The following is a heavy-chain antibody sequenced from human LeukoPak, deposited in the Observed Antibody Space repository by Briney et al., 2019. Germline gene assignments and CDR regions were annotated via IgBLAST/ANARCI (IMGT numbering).Heavy chain of an antibody. CDR1: GFTFSSYS. Sequence: PGGSLRLSCAASGFTFSSYSMNWVRQAPGKGLEWVSSISSSSSYIYYADSVKGRFTISRDNAKNSLYLQMNSLRAEDTAVYYCARESSSLPERYEWDGGDYYYYYMDVWGKGTTVTISS. V-gene: IGHV3-21*01. D-gene: IGHD6-13*01. CDR3: ARESSSLPERYEWDGGDYYYYYMDV. CDR2: ISSSSSYI. J-gene: IGHJ6*03.